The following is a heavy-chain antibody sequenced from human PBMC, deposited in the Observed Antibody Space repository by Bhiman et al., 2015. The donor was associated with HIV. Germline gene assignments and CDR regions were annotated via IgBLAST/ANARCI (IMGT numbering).Heavy chain of an antibody. J-gene: IGHJ3*02. CDR1: GFTFSSYG. CDR3: AKDSRMIVVVHGAFDI. CDR2: IRYDGSNK. V-gene: IGHV3-30*02. D-gene: IGHD3-22*01. Sequence: QVQLVESGGGVVQPGGSLRLSCAASGFTFSSYGMHWVRQAPGKGLEWVAFIRYDGSNKYYADSVKGRSTISRDNSKNTLYLQMNSLRAEDTALYYCAKDSRMIVVVHGAFDIWGQGTMVTVSS.